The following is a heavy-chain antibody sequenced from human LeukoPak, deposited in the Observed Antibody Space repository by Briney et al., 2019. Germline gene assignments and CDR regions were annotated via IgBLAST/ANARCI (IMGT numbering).Heavy chain of an antibody. CDR3: ARVPSANSSTGD. J-gene: IGHJ4*02. CDR1: GFTFSSYE. Sequence: PGGSLRLSCAAPGFTFSSYEMNWVRQAPGKGLEWVSYISSSGSTIYYADSVKGRFTISRDNAKNSLYLQMNSLRAEDTAVYYCARVPSANSSTGDGGQGTLVTVSS. D-gene: IGHD6-13*01. V-gene: IGHV3-48*03. CDR2: ISSSGSTI.